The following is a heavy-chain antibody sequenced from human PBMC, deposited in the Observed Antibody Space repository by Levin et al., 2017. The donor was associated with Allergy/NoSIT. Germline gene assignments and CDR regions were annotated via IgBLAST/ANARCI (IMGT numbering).Heavy chain of an antibody. Sequence: GGSLRLSCAASGFTFSSYSMNWVRQAPGKGLEWVSSISSSSSYIYYADSVKGRFTISRDNAKNSLYLQMNSLRAEDTAVYYCARVDILTGYVVDYWGQGTLVTVSS. J-gene: IGHJ4*02. D-gene: IGHD3-9*01. CDR3: ARVDILTGYVVDY. V-gene: IGHV3-21*01. CDR1: GFTFSSYS. CDR2: ISSSSSYI.